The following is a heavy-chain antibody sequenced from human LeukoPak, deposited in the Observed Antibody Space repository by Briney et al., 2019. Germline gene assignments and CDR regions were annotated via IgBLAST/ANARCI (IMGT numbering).Heavy chain of an antibody. Sequence: SVKVSRKASGGTFSSYAISWVRQAPGQGLEWMGRIIPILGIANYAQKFQGRVTMTRNTSISTAYMELSSLRSEDTAVYYCARELGSTSVSYYYYGMDVWGQGTTVTVSS. CDR3: ARELGSTSVSYYYYGMDV. V-gene: IGHV1-69*04. CDR1: GGTFSSYA. J-gene: IGHJ6*02. CDR2: IIPILGIA. D-gene: IGHD2-2*01.